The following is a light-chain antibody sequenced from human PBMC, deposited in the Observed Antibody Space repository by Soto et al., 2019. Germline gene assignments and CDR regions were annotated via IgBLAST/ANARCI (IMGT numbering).Light chain of an antibody. V-gene: IGLV1-40*01. Sequence: QPVLTQPPSVSGAPGQRVTISCTGSSSNIGAGYDVHWYQQLPGRAPKLLIYCNTNRPSGVPDRFSGSKSGTSASLAITGLQAEDEADYYCLSFDSSLSVVFGGGTQLTVL. J-gene: IGLJ2*01. CDR2: CNT. CDR3: LSFDSSLSVV. CDR1: SSNIGAGYD.